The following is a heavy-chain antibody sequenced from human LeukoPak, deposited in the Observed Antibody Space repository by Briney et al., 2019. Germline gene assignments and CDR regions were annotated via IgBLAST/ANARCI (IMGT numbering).Heavy chain of an antibody. D-gene: IGHD3-22*01. CDR2: ISGSETNT. Sequence: GGSLRLSCAASGFTFSRYAMTWVRQAPGRGLEWVSCISGSETNTHYADSVKGRFSTSRDNSKNTLYLQMNSLTAEDTAVYYCAKDARITMIVVVRGARPYYFDYWGQGTLVTVSS. V-gene: IGHV3-23*01. J-gene: IGHJ4*02. CDR3: AKDARITMIVVVRGARPYYFDY. CDR1: GFTFSRYA.